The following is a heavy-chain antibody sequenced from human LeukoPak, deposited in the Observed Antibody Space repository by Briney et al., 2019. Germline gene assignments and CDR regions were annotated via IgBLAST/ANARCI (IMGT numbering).Heavy chain of an antibody. CDR3: ARGGAAAGEGNDY. CDR2: ISGSGGST. J-gene: IGHJ4*02. V-gene: IGHV3-23*01. D-gene: IGHD6-13*01. CDR1: GFTFSSYA. Sequence: GGSLRLSCAASGFTFSSYAMSWVRQAPGKGLEWVSAISGSGGSTYYADSVKGRFTISRDNSKNTLYLQMNSLRAEDTAVYYCARGGAAAGEGNDYWGQGTLVTVSS.